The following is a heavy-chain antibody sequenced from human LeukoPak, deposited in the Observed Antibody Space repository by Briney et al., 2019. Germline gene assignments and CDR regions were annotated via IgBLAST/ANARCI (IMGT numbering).Heavy chain of an antibody. J-gene: IGHJ4*02. CDR1: GGTFSSYA. CDR3: ASAPRYNDYSNPFDY. CDR2: IIPIFGTA. Sequence: SVKVSCKASGGTFSSYAISWVRQAPGQGLEWMGGIIPIFGTANYAQKFQGRVTITADESTSTAYMELSSLRSEGTAVYYCASAPRYNDYSNPFDYWGQGTLVTVSS. V-gene: IGHV1-69*13. D-gene: IGHD4-11*01.